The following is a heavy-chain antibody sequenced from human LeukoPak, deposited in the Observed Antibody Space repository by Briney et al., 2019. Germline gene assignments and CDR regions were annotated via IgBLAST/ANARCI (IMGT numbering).Heavy chain of an antibody. CDR2: IYYSGST. V-gene: IGHV4-59*01. Sequence: PSETLSLTCTVSGGSISSYYWSWIRQPPGKGLEWIGYIYYSGSTNYNPSLKSRVTISVDTSKNQFSLKLSSVTAADTAVYYCARDVWQQLIDWGQGTLVTVSS. J-gene: IGHJ4*02. CDR3: ARDVWQQLID. D-gene: IGHD6-13*01. CDR1: GGSISSYY.